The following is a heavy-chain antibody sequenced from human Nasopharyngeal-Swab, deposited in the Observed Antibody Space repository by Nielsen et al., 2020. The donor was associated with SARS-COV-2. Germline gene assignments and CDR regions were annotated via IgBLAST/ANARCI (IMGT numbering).Heavy chain of an antibody. CDR1: GGSISTYY. Sequence: SETLSLTCTVSGGSISTYYWSWIRQPPGKGLEWIGYSYYSGSTNYNPSLKSRVTISVDTSKNQFSLKLSSVTAADTAVYYCARDATTKAYYYYMDVWGKGNPGHRLL. CDR3: ARDATTKAYYYYMDV. CDR2: SYYSGST. V-gene: IGHV4-59*01. D-gene: IGHD4-17*01. J-gene: IGHJ6*03.